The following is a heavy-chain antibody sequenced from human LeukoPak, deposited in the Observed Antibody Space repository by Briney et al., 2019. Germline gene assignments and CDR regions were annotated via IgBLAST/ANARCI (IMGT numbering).Heavy chain of an antibody. CDR2: IKKKIEGGTT. D-gene: IGHD3-3*01. V-gene: IGHV3-15*01. CDR1: GFTFSNVW. CDR3: TTRIITTSDF. Sequence: GGSLRLSCAASGFTFSNVWMNWVRQAPGKGLEWIGRIKKKIEGGTTEYAAPVKGRFIIARDDSKNTLYLQMNSLTTEDTAVYYCTTRIITTSDFWGQGTLVTVSS. J-gene: IGHJ4*02.